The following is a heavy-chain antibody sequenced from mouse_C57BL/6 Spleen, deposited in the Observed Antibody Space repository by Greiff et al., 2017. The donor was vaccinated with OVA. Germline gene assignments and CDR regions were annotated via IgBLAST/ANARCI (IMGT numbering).Heavy chain of an antibody. CDR1: GYTFTDYE. CDR2: IDPETGGT. V-gene: IGHV1-15*01. J-gene: IGHJ4*01. Sequence: QVQLQQSGAELVRPGASVTLSCKASGYTFTDYEMHWVKQTPVHGLEWIGAIDPETGGTAYNQKFKGKAILTADKSSSTAYMELRSLTSEDSAVYYCTRSYYGSSYDAMDYWGQGTSVTVSS. CDR3: TRSYYGSSYDAMDY. D-gene: IGHD1-1*01.